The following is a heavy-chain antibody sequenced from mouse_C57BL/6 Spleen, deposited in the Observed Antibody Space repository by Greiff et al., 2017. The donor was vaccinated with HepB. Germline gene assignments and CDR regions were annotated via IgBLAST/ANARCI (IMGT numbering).Heavy chain of an antibody. J-gene: IGHJ4*01. CDR3: ARRSYDAMDY. V-gene: IGHV1-64*01. CDR1: GYTFTSYW. CDR2: IHPNSGST. Sequence: QVHVKQPGAELVKPGASVKLSCKASGYTFTSYWMNWVKQRPGQGLEWIGMIHPNSGSTNYNEKFKSKATLTVDKSSSTAYMQLSSLTSEDSAVYYCARRSYDAMDYWGQGTSVTVSS.